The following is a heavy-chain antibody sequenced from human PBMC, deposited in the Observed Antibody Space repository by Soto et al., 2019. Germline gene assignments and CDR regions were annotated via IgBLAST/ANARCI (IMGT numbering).Heavy chain of an antibody. CDR3: ARVQLVHKVIDY. J-gene: IGHJ4*02. D-gene: IGHD1-1*01. Sequence: SETLSLACTVSGDSISTYYWSWIRQPPGKGLQWIGYIFYSGGTAYNPSLESRVTISLDMSKKQFSLKLNSMTAADTAVYYCARVQLVHKVIDYWGQGTQVTVSS. CDR2: IFYSGGT. V-gene: IGHV4-59*01. CDR1: GDSISTYY.